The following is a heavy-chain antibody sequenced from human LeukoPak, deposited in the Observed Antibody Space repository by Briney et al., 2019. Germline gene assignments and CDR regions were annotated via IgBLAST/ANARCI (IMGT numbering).Heavy chain of an antibody. D-gene: IGHD2-15*01. CDR3: AKGYCTGASCYVLDS. V-gene: IGHV1-46*01. Sequence: GASVKVSCKASGYDFTTNYIHWVRQAPGQGLEWMGTINPSVGNTTYGQRFQGRVTMTRDTSTTTVYMDLSSLTSEDTAIYYCAKGYCTGASCYVLDSWGQGTLVTVSS. J-gene: IGHJ4*02. CDR1: GYDFTTNY. CDR2: INPSVGNT.